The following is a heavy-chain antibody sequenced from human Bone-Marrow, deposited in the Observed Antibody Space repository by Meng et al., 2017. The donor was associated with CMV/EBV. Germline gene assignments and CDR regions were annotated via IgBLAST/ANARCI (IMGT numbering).Heavy chain of an antibody. D-gene: IGHD6-13*01. CDR2: INHSGST. CDR3: ARDWWLAAAGTAWFDP. J-gene: IGHJ5*02. CDR1: GGSFSGYY. Sequence: SETLSLTCAVYGGSFSGYYWSWIRQPPGKGLEWIGEINHSGSTNYNPSLKSRVTISVDTSKNPFSLKLSSVTAADTAVYYCARDWWLAAAGTAWFDPCGQGTLVTVSS. V-gene: IGHV4-34*01.